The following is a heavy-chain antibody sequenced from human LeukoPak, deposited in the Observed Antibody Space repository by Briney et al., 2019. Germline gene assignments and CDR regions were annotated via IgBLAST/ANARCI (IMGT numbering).Heavy chain of an antibody. V-gene: IGHV4-38-2*02. CDR1: GYSISSGDY. CDR2: IYHSGST. CDR3: ASGPEYALFDY. D-gene: IGHD2/OR15-2a*01. Sequence: SETLSLTCTVSGYSISSGDYWGWIRQPPGKGLEWIGSIYHSGSTYYNPSLKSRVTISVDTSKNQFSLKLSSVTAADTAVYYCASGPEYALFDYWGQGTLVTVSS. J-gene: IGHJ4*02.